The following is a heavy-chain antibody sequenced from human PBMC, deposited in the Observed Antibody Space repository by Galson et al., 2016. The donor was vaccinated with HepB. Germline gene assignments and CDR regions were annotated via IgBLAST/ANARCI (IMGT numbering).Heavy chain of an antibody. CDR3: ARLDVVAGESY. J-gene: IGHJ4*02. V-gene: IGHV3-66*02. Sequence: SLRLSCAVSGFTVSNSYMSWVRQAPGKGLEWVSVIYSGGSTYYADSVKGRFTISRDNSKNTVYLQMNSLRVEDTAVYYCARLDVVAGESYWGQGTLVTVSS. D-gene: IGHD6-19*01. CDR2: IYSGGST. CDR1: GFTVSNSY.